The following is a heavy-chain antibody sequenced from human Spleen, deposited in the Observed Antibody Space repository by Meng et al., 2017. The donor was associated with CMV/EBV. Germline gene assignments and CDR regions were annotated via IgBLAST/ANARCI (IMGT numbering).Heavy chain of an antibody. J-gene: IGHJ6*02. CDR3: ARDGPVVVPAAIWGYGMDV. Sequence: GGSLRLSCAASGFTFSSYWMSWVRQAPGKGLEWVSSISSSSSYIYYADSVKGRFIISRDNAKNSLYLQMNSLRAEDTAVYYCARDGPVVVPAAIWGYGMDVWGQGTTVTVSS. V-gene: IGHV3-21*01. CDR2: ISSSSSYI. D-gene: IGHD2-2*02. CDR1: GFTFSSYW.